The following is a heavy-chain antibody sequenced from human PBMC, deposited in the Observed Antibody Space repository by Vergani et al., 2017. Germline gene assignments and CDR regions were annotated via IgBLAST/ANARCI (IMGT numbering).Heavy chain of an antibody. J-gene: IGHJ6*03. V-gene: IGHV1-18*01. CDR1: GYSFNSYG. Sequence: QVQLVQSGAEMKKPGASVNVSCKTSGYSFNSYGINWVRQAPGQGLEWLGWISGYDGKTKYVEKLQGRITVTIDTSTNSAYMVLRGLRSDDTAVYYCARGGSIAAPSYLYYFYMDVWGKGTSVTVSS. D-gene: IGHD6-6*01. CDR3: ARGGSIAAPSYLYYFYMDV. CDR2: ISGYDGKT.